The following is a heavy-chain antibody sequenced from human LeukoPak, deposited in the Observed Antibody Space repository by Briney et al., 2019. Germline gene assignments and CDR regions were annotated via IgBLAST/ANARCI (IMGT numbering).Heavy chain of an antibody. CDR3: AKDHRYCSSTSCYPYYYYYYGMDV. CDR1: GFTFSSYG. V-gene: IGHV3-30*18. D-gene: IGHD2-2*01. J-gene: IGHJ6*02. Sequence: PGGSLRLSCAASGFTFSSYGMHWVRQAPGKGLEWVAVISYDGSNKYYADSVKGRFTISRDNSKNTLYLQMNSLRAEDTAVYYCAKDHRYCSSTSCYPYYYYYYGMDVWGQGTTVTVSS. CDR2: ISYDGSNK.